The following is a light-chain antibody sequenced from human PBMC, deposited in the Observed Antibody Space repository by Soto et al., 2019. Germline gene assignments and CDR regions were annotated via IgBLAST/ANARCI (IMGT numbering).Light chain of an antibody. CDR3: SSYAGSDIWV. V-gene: IGLV2-8*01. J-gene: IGLJ3*02. CDR1: SSDVGGYNY. CDR2: EVS. Sequence: QSALTQPPSASGSPGQSVTISCTGNSSDVGGYNYVSWYQQYPGKAPKLMIYEVSKRPSGVPDRFSGSKSGKTASLTVSGLQAEDEADYYCSSYAGSDIWVFGGGTKLTVL.